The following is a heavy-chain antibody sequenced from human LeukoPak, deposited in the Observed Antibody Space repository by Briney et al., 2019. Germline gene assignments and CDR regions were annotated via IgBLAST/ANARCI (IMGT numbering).Heavy chain of an antibody. J-gene: IGHJ5*02. CDR1: GYTFTDYY. Sequence: ASVKASCKASGYTFTDYYIHWVRQAPGQGLEWMGWINPNSGGTSYAQKFQGRVSMTRDTSSTTAYVELSRLRSDDTAVYYCARSGMVRGFDPWGQGTLVTVSS. V-gene: IGHV1-2*02. CDR2: INPNSGGT. CDR3: ARSGMVRGFDP. D-gene: IGHD3-10*01.